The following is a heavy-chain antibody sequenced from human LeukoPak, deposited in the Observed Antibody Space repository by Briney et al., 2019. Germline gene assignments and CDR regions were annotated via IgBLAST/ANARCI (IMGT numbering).Heavy chain of an antibody. CDR3: ARGGRYSYGPDY. V-gene: IGHV1-69*05. J-gene: IGHJ4*02. D-gene: IGHD5-18*01. CDR1: GGTFSSYA. Sequence: SVKVSCKASGGTFSSYAISWVRQAPGQGLEWIGGIIPIFGTANYAQKFQGRVTITTDESTSTAYMELSSLRSEDTAVYYCARGGRYSYGPDYWGQGTLVTVSS. CDR2: IIPIFGTA.